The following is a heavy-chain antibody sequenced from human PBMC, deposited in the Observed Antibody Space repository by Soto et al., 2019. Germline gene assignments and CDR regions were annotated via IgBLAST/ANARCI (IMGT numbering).Heavy chain of an antibody. CDR2: IYWNDDK. Sequence: QITLKESGPTLVKPTQTLTLTCTFSGFSLSTSGVGVGWIRQPPGKALEWLALIYWNDDKRYSPSLKSRLTITKDTSKNQMVLTMTNMDPVDTATYYGAHRPPLGYWVEVAGNGNWFDPWGQGTLVTVSS. CDR1: GFSLSTSGVG. J-gene: IGHJ5*02. V-gene: IGHV2-5*01. D-gene: IGHD6-19*01. CDR3: AHRPPLGYWVEVAGNGNWFDP.